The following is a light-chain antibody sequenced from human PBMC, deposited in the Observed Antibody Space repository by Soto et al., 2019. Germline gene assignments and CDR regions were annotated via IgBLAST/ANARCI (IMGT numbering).Light chain of an antibody. CDR1: QSVSSN. CDR2: GAS. J-gene: IGKJ1*01. CDR3: QHYNNWPRT. Sequence: EIVMTQSPATLSVSPGERATLSCRASQSVSSNLAWYQQKPGQAPRLLIYGASTRPTGIPARFSGSGSGTEFTLNISSLQSEDFAVYYCQHYNNWPRTFGQGTKVEIK. V-gene: IGKV3-15*01.